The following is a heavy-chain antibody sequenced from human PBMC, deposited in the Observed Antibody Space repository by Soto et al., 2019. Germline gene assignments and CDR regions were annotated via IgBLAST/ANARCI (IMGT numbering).Heavy chain of an antibody. J-gene: IGHJ6*02. Sequence: SETLSLTCAVYGGSFSNYYWSWVRQPPGKGLEWIGEINHSGSTNYNPSLKSRVTISVDTSKNQFSLKLSSVTAADTAVYYCARGRITMSYFYGMDVWGQGTTVTVSS. CDR3: ARGRITMSYFYGMDV. CDR2: INHSGST. D-gene: IGHD3-22*01. CDR1: GGSFSNYY. V-gene: IGHV4-34*01.